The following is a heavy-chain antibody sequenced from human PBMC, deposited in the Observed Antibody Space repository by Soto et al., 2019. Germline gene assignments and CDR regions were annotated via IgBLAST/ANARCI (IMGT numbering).Heavy chain of an antibody. J-gene: IGHJ4*02. D-gene: IGHD6-19*01. CDR2: ISYDGSNK. CDR3: SKHLGTRCSGFYIDY. Sequence: QVQLVESGGGVVQPGRSLRLSCAASGFTFSSYGMHWVRQAPGKGLEWVAVISYDGSNKDYADSVKGRFTISRDNSKNTLYLQINSLKAEETGMDYCSKHLGTRCSGFYIDYLGQGNLGNSSS. CDR1: GFTFSSYG. V-gene: IGHV3-30*18.